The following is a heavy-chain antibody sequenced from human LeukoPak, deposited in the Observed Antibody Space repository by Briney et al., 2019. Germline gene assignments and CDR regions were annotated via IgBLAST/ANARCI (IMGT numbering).Heavy chain of an antibody. CDR2: ISGSGGSK. J-gene: IGHJ4*02. Sequence: GGSLRLSCAASGFTFGSYVMTWVRQAPGKGLEWVSSISGSGGSKYYTDSVKGRFTLSRDNSKNTLYLQMNSLRAEDTAIYYCAKDGVAVAYFDYWGQGTLVTVSS. D-gene: IGHD6-19*01. V-gene: IGHV3-23*01. CDR1: GFTFGSYV. CDR3: AKDGVAVAYFDY.